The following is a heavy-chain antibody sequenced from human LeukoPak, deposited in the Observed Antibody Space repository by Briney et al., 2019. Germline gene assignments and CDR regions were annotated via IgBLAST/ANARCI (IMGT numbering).Heavy chain of an antibody. V-gene: IGHV3-30-3*01. Sequence: PGRSLRLSCAASGFTFSNHAIHWVRQAPGKGLEWVAVISYDGSNKDYGDSVKGRFTISRDNSKNTLYLQMNSLRAEDTAVYYCAKEGYSGSLYYFDYWGQGTLVTVSS. J-gene: IGHJ4*02. CDR3: AKEGYSGSLYYFDY. CDR1: GFTFSNHA. D-gene: IGHD1-26*01. CDR2: ISYDGSNK.